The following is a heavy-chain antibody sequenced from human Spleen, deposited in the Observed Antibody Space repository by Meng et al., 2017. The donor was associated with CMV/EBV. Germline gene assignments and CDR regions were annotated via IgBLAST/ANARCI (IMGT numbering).Heavy chain of an antibody. CDR3: ARGRTFNYHRLRPRTEPYAFDI. D-gene: IGHD5-24*01. Sequence: GESLKISCAASGFTFSSYDMHWVRQATGKGLEWVSAIGTAGDTYYPGSVKGRFTISRENAKNSLYLQMNSLRAGDTAVYYCARGRTFNYHRLRPRTEPYAFDIWGQGTMVTVSS. J-gene: IGHJ3*02. V-gene: IGHV3-13*01. CDR2: IGTAGDT. CDR1: GFTFSSYD.